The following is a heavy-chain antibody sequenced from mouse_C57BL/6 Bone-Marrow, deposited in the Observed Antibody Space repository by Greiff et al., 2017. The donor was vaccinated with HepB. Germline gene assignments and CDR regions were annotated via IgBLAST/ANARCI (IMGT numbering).Heavy chain of an antibody. J-gene: IGHJ3*01. CDR2: INPGSGGT. Sequence: VQLQQSGAELVRPGTSVKVSCKASGYAFTNYLIEWVKQRPGQGLEWIGVINPGSGGTNYNEKFKGKATLTADKSSSTAYMQLSSLTSEDSAVYFCARAYYSNFPWFAYWGQGTLVTVSA. CDR1: GYAFTNYL. V-gene: IGHV1-54*01. CDR3: ARAYYSNFPWFAY. D-gene: IGHD2-5*01.